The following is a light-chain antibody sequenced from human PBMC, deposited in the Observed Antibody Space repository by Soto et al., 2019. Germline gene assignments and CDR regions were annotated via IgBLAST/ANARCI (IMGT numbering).Light chain of an antibody. CDR1: QGVSTW. V-gene: IGKV1-12*01. CDR3: QQAASFPIT. J-gene: IGKJ5*01. CDR2: TAS. Sequence: DIQMTQSPSSGSASVGDRVTITCRASQGVSTWLAWYQQKPGKAPNLLIYTASSLQSGVPSRFSGSGSGTDFTLTINGLQPEDFATYYCQQAASFPITFGHGTRLEIK.